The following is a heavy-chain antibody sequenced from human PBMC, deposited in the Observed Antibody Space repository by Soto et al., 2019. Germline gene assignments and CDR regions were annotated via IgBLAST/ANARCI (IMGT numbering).Heavy chain of an antibody. CDR2: ISGSGGST. CDR3: AKDGNYDRTGTPKDAFDV. D-gene: IGHD3-22*01. CDR1: GFTFSSYA. Sequence: EVQLLESGGGLVQPGGSLRLSCAASGFTFSSYAMSWVRQAPGKGLEWVSAISGSGGSTYYADSVKGRFTISSDNSKNTLYLQMNSLRAEETAVYYCAKDGNYDRTGTPKDAFDVWGQGTMVTVSS. V-gene: IGHV3-23*01. J-gene: IGHJ3*01.